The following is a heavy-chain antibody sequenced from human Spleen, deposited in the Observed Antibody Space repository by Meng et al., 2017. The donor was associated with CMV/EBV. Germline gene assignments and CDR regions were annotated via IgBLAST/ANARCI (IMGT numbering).Heavy chain of an antibody. D-gene: IGHD6-13*01. CDR1: GFTFSSYS. CDR3: AKDSSSWYSPASD. J-gene: IGHJ4*02. V-gene: IGHV3-21*01. Sequence: GESLKISCAASGFTFSSYSMNWVRQAPGKGVEWVSSISSSSSYIYYADSVKGRFTISRDNSKKTVYLQMNSLRPVDTAVYYCAKDSSSWYSPASDWGQGTLVTVSS. CDR2: ISSSSSYI.